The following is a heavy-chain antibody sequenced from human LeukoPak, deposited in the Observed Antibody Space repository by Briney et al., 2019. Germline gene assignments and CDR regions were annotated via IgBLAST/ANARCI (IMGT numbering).Heavy chain of an antibody. CDR2: ISYDGSNK. CDR3: AKDYLAVAGYFDY. V-gene: IGHV3-30*18. CDR1: GFTFSSYG. Sequence: GRSLRLSCAASGFTFSSYGMHWVRQAPGKGLEWVAVISYDGSNKYYADSVKGRFTISRDNSKNTLYLQMNSLRAEDTAVYYCAKDYLAVAGYFDYWGQGTLVTVSS. D-gene: IGHD6-19*01. J-gene: IGHJ4*02.